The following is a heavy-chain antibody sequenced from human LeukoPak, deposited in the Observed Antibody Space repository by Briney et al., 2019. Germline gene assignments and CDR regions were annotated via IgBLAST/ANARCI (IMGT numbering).Heavy chain of an antibody. V-gene: IGHV5-51*01. CDR2: IYPGDSDT. Sequence: GESLKISCKGSGYSFTSYWIGWVRQMPGKGLEWMGIIYPGDSDTRYSPSFQGQVTISADKSISTAYLQWSSLKASDTAMYYCARHGSWGYDILTGYSKGLFDPWGQGTLVTVSS. CDR3: ARHGSWGYDILTGYSKGLFDP. CDR1: GYSFTSYW. D-gene: IGHD3-9*01. J-gene: IGHJ5*02.